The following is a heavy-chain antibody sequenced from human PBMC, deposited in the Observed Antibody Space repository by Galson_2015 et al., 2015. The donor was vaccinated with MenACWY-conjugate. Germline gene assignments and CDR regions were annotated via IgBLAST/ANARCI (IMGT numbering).Heavy chain of an antibody. V-gene: IGHV3-21*01. Sequence: SLRLSCAASGFTFSSYSMNWVRQAPGKGLEWVSSISSSSSYIYYADSVKGRFTISRDNAKNSLYLQMNSLRAEDTAVYYCARDRRSMVIGSYYGMDVWGQGTTVTVSS. CDR2: ISSSSSYI. CDR3: ARDRRSMVIGSYYGMDV. CDR1: GFTFSSYS. J-gene: IGHJ6*02. D-gene: IGHD5/OR15-5a*01.